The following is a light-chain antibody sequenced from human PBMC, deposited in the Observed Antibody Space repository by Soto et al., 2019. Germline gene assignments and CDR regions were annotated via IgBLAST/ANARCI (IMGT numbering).Light chain of an antibody. V-gene: IGKV3-20*01. CDR2: GPS. Sequence: EIVLTQSPGTLSLSPGERATLSCRASQTVNSDYLAWYQQRPGQAPRLLIYGPSIRAAGIPDRFSGSGSGTDFTLSISRLEPEDFAVYHCHHFGRSAIFTFGPGTTVDIK. CDR1: QTVNSDY. J-gene: IGKJ3*01. CDR3: HHFGRSAIFT.